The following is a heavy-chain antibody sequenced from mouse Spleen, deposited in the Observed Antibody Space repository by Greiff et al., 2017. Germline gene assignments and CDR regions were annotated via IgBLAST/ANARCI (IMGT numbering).Heavy chain of an antibody. J-gene: IGHJ4*01. CDR2: IYPGDGDT. D-gene: IGHD1-1*01. V-gene: IGHV1-80*01. Sequence: QVQLKESGAELVKPGASVKISCKASGYAFSSYWMNWVKQRPGKGLEWIGQIYPGDGDTNYNGKFKGKATLTADKSSSTAYMQLSSLTSEDSAVYFCARGYYDGSYGYAMDYWGQGTSVTVSS. CDR1: GYAFSSYW. CDR3: ARGYYDGSYGYAMDY.